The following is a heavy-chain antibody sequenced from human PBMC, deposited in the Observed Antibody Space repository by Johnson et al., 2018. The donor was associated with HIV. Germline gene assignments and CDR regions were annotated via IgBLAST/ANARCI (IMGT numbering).Heavy chain of an antibody. V-gene: IGHV3-43*01. CDR3: ATLIYRSDAFDI. D-gene: IGHD1-26*01. J-gene: IGHJ3*02. CDR2: ITWDGGST. Sequence: VQLVESGGGVVQPGRSLRLSCAASGFTFSSYAMHWVRQAPGKGLEWVSLITWDGGSTYYADSVKGRFTISRDNNKNSLYLQMNSLRTEDTALYYCATLIYRSDAFDIWGQGTMVTVSS. CDR1: GFTFSSYA.